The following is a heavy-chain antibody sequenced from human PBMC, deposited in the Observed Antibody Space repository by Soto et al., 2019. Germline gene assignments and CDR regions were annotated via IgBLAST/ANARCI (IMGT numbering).Heavy chain of an antibody. CDR1: GFTFSAVW. V-gene: IGHV3-7*04. J-gene: IGHJ3*01. CDR3: ARDLSPTGEFFYEAFDV. Sequence: EVQLVESGGGLVQPGESLRLSCAASGFTFSAVWMTWLRQARGKGLEWVANIKRDGTVTHYGDSVEGRCTLSRDNAQNSLFLQLNSLRPEDTAMYYCARDLSPTGEFFYEAFDVRGQGTFLTVSS. D-gene: IGHD2-21*01. CDR2: IKRDGTVT.